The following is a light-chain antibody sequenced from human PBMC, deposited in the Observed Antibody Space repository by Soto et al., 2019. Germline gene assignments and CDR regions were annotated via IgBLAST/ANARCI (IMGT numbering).Light chain of an antibody. J-gene: IGKJ1*01. CDR2: GAS. CDR1: QSVSSSY. V-gene: IGKV3-20*01. CDR3: KKYNEWLWK. Sequence: IVLAQTXGSLAFSPREXXXXXXXAIQSVSSSYVASSKHQXGKAPRLLIYGASXRANDIPDRFSGSGSATDFTLTISSLQSEDVAVYYCKKYNEWLWKFGRGTKVDIK.